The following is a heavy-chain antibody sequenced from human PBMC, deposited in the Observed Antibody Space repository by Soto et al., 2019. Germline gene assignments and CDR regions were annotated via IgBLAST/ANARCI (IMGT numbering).Heavy chain of an antibody. CDR3: EREREYQSGSYFHTGYFDY. CDR2: INHSGST. Sequence: SETLSLTCAVYGGSFSGYYWSWIRQPPGKGLEWIGEINHSGSTNYNPSLKSRVTISVDTSKNQFSLKLSSVTAANTAVYYCEREREYQSGSYFHTGYFDYWGPGTLVTVSS. J-gene: IGHJ4*02. V-gene: IGHV4-34*01. D-gene: IGHD1-26*01. CDR1: GGSFSGYY.